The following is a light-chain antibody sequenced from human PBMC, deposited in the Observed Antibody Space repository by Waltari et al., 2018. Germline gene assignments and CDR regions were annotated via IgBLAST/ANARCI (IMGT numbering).Light chain of an antibody. V-gene: IGLV2-11*01. CDR1: GRDIGAYNY. CDR2: DVT. J-gene: IGLJ3*02. CDR3: CSYVGAYSWV. Sequence: QSALTQPLSVSGSPGQSVTISCTGTGRDIGAYNYVSWYQQHPDKAPKLIIYDVTERPSGVPDRFSGSKSGNTASLTISGLQAEDEAHYYCCSYVGAYSWVFGGGTK.